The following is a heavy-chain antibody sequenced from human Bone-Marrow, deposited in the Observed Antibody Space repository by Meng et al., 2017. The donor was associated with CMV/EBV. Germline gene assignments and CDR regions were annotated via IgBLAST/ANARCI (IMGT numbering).Heavy chain of an antibody. V-gene: IGHV3-7*01. D-gene: IGHD3-3*01. J-gene: IGHJ4*02. CDR3: ARSFYDFWSGYYY. CDR1: GFTFSSYW. CDR2: IKQDGSEK. Sequence: GESLKISCAASGFTFSSYWMSWVRQAPGKGLEWVANIKQDGSEKYYVDSVKGRFTISRDNAKNSLYLQMNSLRAEDTAVYYCARSFYDFWSGYYYWGQGTLVTVYS.